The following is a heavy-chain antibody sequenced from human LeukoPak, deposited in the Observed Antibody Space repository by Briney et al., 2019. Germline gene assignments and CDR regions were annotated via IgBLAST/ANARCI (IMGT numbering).Heavy chain of an antibody. CDR2: IYPGDSET. J-gene: IGHJ5*01. Sequence: PGESLKISCKGSGYSFTNYWIAWVRQMPGKGLEWMGIIYPGDSETEYSPSFQGQVSISVDKSITTAYLQWSSLKASDTAIYYCARHQTPYNWFDSWGQGTLVTVSS. CDR1: GYSFTNYW. V-gene: IGHV5-51*01. CDR3: ARHQTPYNWFDS.